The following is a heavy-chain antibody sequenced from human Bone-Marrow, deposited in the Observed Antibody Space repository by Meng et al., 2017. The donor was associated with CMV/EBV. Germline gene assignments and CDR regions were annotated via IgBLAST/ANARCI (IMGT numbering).Heavy chain of an antibody. D-gene: IGHD4-11*01. CDR3: AKSSLTGYYYYGMDV. CDR2: ISWNSGSL. V-gene: IGHV3-9*01. J-gene: IGHJ6*02. CDR1: GFTFDDYG. Sequence: SLKISCAASGFTFDDYGMHWVRQAPGKGLEWVSGISWNSGSLGYADSVKGRFTISRDNAKNSLYLQMNSLRAEDTALYYCAKSSLTGYYYYGMDVWGQGTTVTVAS.